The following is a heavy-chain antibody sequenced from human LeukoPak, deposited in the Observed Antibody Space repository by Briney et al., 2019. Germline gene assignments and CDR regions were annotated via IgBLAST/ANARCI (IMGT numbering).Heavy chain of an antibody. CDR3: ARTYGSGSQRGYFQH. Sequence: SETQSLTCTVSGGSISSYYWSWIRQPPGKGLEWIGEINHSGSTNYNPSLKSRVTISVDTSKNQFSLKLSSVTAADTAVYYCARTYGSGSQRGYFQHWGQGTLVTVSS. CDR2: INHSGST. V-gene: IGHV4-34*01. D-gene: IGHD3-10*01. CDR1: GGSISSYY. J-gene: IGHJ1*01.